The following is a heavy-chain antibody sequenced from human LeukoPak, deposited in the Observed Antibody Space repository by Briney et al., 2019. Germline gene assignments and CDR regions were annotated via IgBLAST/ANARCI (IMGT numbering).Heavy chain of an antibody. V-gene: IGHV1-69*06. CDR3: ARLGYCTNGVCYTEGYYFDY. Sequence: SVKVSCKASGGTFSSYAISWVRQAPGQGLEWMGGIIPIFGTANYAQKFQGRVTITADKSTSTAYMELSSLRSEDMAVYYCARLGYCTNGVCYTEGYYFDYWGQGTLVTVSS. J-gene: IGHJ4*02. D-gene: IGHD2-8*01. CDR2: IIPIFGTA. CDR1: GGTFSSYA.